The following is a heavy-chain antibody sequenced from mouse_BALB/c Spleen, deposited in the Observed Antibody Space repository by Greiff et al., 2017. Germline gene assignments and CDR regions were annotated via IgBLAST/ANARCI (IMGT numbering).Heavy chain of an antibody. CDR2: IYPSDSYT. D-gene: IGHD2-12*01. Sequence: VQLQQPGAELVRPGASVKLSCKASGYTFTSYWINWVKQRPGKGLEWIGNIYPSDSYTNYNQTFKDKATLTVDKSSSTAYMQLSSPNSEDSAVYYGTRGLDGRQWFDYWGQGTSLTVSS. V-gene: IGHV1-69*02. CDR1: GYTFTSYW. J-gene: IGHJ2*02. CDR3: TRGLDGRQWFDY.